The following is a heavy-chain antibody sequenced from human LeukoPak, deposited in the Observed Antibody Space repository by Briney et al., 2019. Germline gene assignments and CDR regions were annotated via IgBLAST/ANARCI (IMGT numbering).Heavy chain of an antibody. V-gene: IGHV4-59*01. J-gene: IGHJ4*02. CDR2: IYHSGTT. Sequence: SETLSLTCTVSGGSISSYYWSWIRQPPGKGLEWIGYIYHSGTTNYNPSLKGRVTISVDMSKNQFSLKLRSVTAADTAVYYCAREGYASGWSDYWGRGILVTVSS. D-gene: IGHD6-19*01. CDR3: AREGYASGWSDY. CDR1: GGSISSYY.